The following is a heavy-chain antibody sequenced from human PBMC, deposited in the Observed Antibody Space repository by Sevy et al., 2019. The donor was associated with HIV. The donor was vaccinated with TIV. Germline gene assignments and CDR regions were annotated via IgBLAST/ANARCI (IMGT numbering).Heavy chain of an antibody. J-gene: IGHJ4*02. CDR2: INPSGGST. V-gene: IGHV1-46*01. D-gene: IGHD3-9*01. CDR3: ARDSDNYDILTGYYPFDY. CDR1: GYTFTSYY. Sequence: ATVKVSCKASGYTFTSYYMHWVRQAPRQGLERMGIINPSGGSTSYAQKFQGRVTMTRDTSTSTVYMELSSLRSEDTAVYYCARDSDNYDILTGYYPFDYWGQGTLVTVSS.